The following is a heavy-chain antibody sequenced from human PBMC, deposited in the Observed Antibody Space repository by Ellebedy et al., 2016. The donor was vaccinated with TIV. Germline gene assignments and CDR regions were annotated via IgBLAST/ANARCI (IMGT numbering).Heavy chain of an antibody. CDR2: IDRHGSEV. J-gene: IGHJ4*02. CDR3: ARGGCYDFDC. Sequence: PGGSLRLSCAPSGFTFSSYWMSWVRQAPGKGLEWVANIDRHGSEVHYVDSVEGRFTISRDNAKSSLYLQMNSLRVEDTAVYYCARGGCYDFDCWGQGILVTVSS. V-gene: IGHV3-7*03. CDR1: GFTFSSYW. D-gene: IGHD2-15*01.